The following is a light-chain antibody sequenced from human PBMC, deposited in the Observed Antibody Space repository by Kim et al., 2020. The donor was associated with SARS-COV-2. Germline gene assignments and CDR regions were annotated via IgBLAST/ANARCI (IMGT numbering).Light chain of an antibody. V-gene: IGKV3-20*01. CDR1: QSVTNNY. J-gene: IGKJ4*01. CDR3: QQYGSSPR. CDR2: GAS. Sequence: LSPGERATLSCRASQSVTNNYLAWYQQKPGQTPRLLIYGASSRATGIPDRFSDSGSGTDFTLTISRLEPEDFAVYYCQQYGSSPRFGGGTKVDIK.